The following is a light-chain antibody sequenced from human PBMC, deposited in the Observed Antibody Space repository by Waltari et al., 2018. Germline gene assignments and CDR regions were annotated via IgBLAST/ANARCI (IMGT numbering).Light chain of an antibody. CDR3: QHFDNLLFT. CDR2: DAT. CDR1: QDISHY. Sequence: DIQVAQSPSSLSASVGDRVTITCKASQDISHYLNWYQQRPGKAPKVLIYDATLLKIGVPSRFSGSGSGTDFTFAITSLQPEDAATYYCQHFDNLLFTFGQGTKLEI. V-gene: IGKV1-33*01. J-gene: IGKJ2*01.